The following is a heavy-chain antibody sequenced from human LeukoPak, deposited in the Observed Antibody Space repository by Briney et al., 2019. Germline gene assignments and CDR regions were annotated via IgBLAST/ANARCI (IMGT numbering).Heavy chain of an antibody. V-gene: IGHV1-2*04. J-gene: IGHJ4*02. D-gene: IGHD6-13*01. Sequence: ASVKVSCKASGYTFTGYYMHWVRQAPGQGLEWMGWINPNSGGANYAQKFQGWVTMTRDTSISTAYMELSRLRSDDTAVYYCARAGYSSSWVDNAFDCWGQGTLVTVSS. CDR3: ARAGYSSSWVDNAFDC. CDR1: GYTFTGYY. CDR2: INPNSGGA.